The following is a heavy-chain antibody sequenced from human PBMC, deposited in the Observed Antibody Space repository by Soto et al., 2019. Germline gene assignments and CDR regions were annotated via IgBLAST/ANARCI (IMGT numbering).Heavy chain of an antibody. D-gene: IGHD3-3*01. CDR1: GFTFSNAW. CDR3: TTDNYDFWSGYYRGLDY. CDR2: IKSKTDGGTT. Sequence: ESGGGLVKPGGSLRLSCAASGFTFSNAWMNWVRQAPGKGLEWVGRIKSKTDGGTTDYAAPVKGRFTISRDDSKNTLYLQMNSLKTEDTAVYYCTTDNYDFWSGYYRGLDYWGQGTLVTVSS. V-gene: IGHV3-15*07. J-gene: IGHJ4*02.